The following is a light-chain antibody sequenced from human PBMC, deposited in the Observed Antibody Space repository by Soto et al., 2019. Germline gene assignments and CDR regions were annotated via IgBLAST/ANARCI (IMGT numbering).Light chain of an antibody. CDR3: QQYNSYPYP. J-gene: IGKJ2*01. V-gene: IGKV1-9*01. Sequence: DIQLTQSPSFLSASVGDRVTMTCLASQGISTYLAWYQQKPGKAPKLLIYAASTLQSGVPSRFSGSGSGTEFALAISSLQPEDFATYYCQQYNSYPYPFGQGTKVDI. CDR2: AAS. CDR1: QGISTY.